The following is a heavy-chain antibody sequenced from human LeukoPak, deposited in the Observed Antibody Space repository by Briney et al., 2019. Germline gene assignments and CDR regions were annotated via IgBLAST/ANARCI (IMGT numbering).Heavy chain of an antibody. CDR1: GFTFNSYS. V-gene: IGHV3-21*01. D-gene: IGHD2-15*01. J-gene: IGHJ4*02. Sequence: GGSLRLSCAASGFTFNSYSMNWVRQAPGKGLEWVSSISSSSSYIYYADSVKGRFTISRDNAKNSLYLQMNSLRAEDTAVYYCASGEVAPVGYWGQGTLVTVSS. CDR3: ASGEVAPVGY. CDR2: ISSSSSYI.